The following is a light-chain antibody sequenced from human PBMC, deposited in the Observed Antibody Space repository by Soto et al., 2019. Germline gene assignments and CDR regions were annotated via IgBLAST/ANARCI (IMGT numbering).Light chain of an antibody. Sequence: QSALTQPASVSGSPGQSITISCSGTSSDVGTYNLVSWYQQYPGKAPRLMIYEVTKRPPGVSNRFSGSKSGNTASLTISGLQPEDEADYYCCSYAGSSSSIFGTGTKVTVL. CDR3: CSYAGSSSSI. V-gene: IGLV2-23*02. J-gene: IGLJ1*01. CDR2: EVT. CDR1: SSDVGTYNL.